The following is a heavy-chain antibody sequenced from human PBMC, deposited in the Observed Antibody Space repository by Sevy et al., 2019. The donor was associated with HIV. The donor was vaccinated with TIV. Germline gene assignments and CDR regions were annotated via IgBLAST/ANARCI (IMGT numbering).Heavy chain of an antibody. CDR3: ARDLPPSATTVAHFDC. V-gene: IGHV3-48*03. CDR2: ISNSGTTI. J-gene: IGHJ4*02. Sequence: GGSLRLSCAASGFTFSSYEMNWVRQAPGKGLEWVSYISNSGTTISYSDSVKGRFTISRDNARNSLYLQMNSLRADDTAVYYCARDLPPSATTVAHFDCWGQRTLVTVSS. CDR1: GFTFSSYE. D-gene: IGHD4-17*01.